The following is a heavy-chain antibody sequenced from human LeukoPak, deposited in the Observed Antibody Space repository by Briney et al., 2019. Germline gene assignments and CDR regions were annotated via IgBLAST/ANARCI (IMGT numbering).Heavy chain of an antibody. J-gene: IGHJ6*03. V-gene: IGHV4-61*02. D-gene: IGHD1-7*01. CDR1: GGSISSGSYY. Sequence: SETLSLTCAVSGGSISSGSYYWSWIRQPAGKGLEWIGRIYTSGSTNYNPSLKSRVTISVDTSKNQFSLKLSSGTAADTAVYYCAREVEVAGTIYYYYYYMDVWGKGTTVTVSS. CDR3: AREVEVAGTIYYYYYYMDV. CDR2: IYTSGST.